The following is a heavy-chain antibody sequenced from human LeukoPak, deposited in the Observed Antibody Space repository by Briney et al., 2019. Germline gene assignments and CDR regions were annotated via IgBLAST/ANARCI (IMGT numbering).Heavy chain of an antibody. CDR2: IYTSGST. D-gene: IGHD2-21*02. CDR3: ARDLRRGCGAVCYYFDY. CDR1: GGSISSYY. V-gene: IGHV4-4*07. J-gene: IGHJ4*02. Sequence: SETLSLTFTVSGGSISSYYWSWIRQPATKGLEWIGRIYTSGSTNSNPSLKSRLTMSIDTSRNQLSLTLTSVTAADTAVYYCARDLRRGCGAVCYYFDYWGQGPLVTVSS.